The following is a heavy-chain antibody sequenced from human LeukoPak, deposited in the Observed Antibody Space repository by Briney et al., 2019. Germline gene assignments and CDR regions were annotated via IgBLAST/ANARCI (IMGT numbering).Heavy chain of an antibody. D-gene: IGHD3-10*01. CDR3: AKDGDYYYDSRSYYAFDM. CDR1: GFTFSSYA. CDR2: ISGGGGST. J-gene: IGHJ3*02. Sequence: PGGSLRLSCAASGFTFSSYAMSWVRQAPGKGLEWVSAISGGGGSTNYADSVKGRYTISRDNSKNTLYLQMNSLRAEDTAVYYCAKDGDYYYDSRSYYAFDMWGQGTMVTVSS. V-gene: IGHV3-23*01.